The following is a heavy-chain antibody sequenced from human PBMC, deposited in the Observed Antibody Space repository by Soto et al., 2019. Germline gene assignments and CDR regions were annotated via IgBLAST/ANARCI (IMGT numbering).Heavy chain of an antibody. Sequence: QVQIVQSGAEVKKPGASVKVSCKTSGYTFTLYTIHWVRQAPGQRLEWMGWINTGNGNTKYSQRFQGRVTMSRDTSASTAYMELSSLTSEYTAVYYCAKLGGGYIFGPYLDYWGQGTLVNVSS. D-gene: IGHD5-18*01. V-gene: IGHV1-3*04. CDR3: AKLGGGYIFGPYLDY. J-gene: IGHJ4*02. CDR1: GYTFTLYT. CDR2: INTGNGNT.